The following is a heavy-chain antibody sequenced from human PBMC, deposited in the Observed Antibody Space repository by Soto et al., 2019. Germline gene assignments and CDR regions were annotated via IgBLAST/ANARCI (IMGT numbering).Heavy chain of an antibody. D-gene: IGHD5-18*01. Sequence: PSETLSLTCTVSGGSISSNTYYWGWIRQPPGKGLEWIGNIYYSGNTYYNPSIKSRVTISVDTSKNQFSLKLSSVTAADTAVYYGARVVRYGPYYFDYWGQGTLVTVSS. J-gene: IGHJ4*02. CDR1: GGSISSNTYY. CDR2: IYYSGNT. V-gene: IGHV4-39*07. CDR3: ARVVRYGPYYFDY.